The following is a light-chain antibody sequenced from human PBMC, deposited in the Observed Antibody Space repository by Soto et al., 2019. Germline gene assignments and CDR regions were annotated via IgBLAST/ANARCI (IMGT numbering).Light chain of an antibody. CDR2: KAA. CDR1: QSISSW. Sequence: DIQMTQSPSTLSASVGDRVTITCRASQSISSWLAWYQQKPGKAPKRLIYKAAGLESGVPSRFSGSGSGTEFPLSISSLQPDDFATYYCQQYNSYSYTFGQGTKLEIK. V-gene: IGKV1-5*03. J-gene: IGKJ2*01. CDR3: QQYNSYSYT.